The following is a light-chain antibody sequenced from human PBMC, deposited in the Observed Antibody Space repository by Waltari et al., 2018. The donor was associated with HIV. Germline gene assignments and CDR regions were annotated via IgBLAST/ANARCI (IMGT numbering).Light chain of an antibody. CDR3: QQYKSYYT. CDR2: KAS. V-gene: IGKV1-5*03. Sequence: DIQLTQSPSTLSASVGDRVTIPCRASQGISTWLAWYQQKPGKAPNLLIYKASSLESGVPSRFSGTGSGTEFTLTISSLQPDDFATDYCQQYKSYYTFGQGTKLEIK. CDR1: QGISTW. J-gene: IGKJ2*01.